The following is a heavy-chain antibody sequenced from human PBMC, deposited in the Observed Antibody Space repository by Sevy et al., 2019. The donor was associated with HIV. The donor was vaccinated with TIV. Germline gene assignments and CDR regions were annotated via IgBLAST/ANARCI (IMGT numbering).Heavy chain of an antibody. D-gene: IGHD6-13*01. J-gene: IGHJ6*02. CDR1: VFTFSSYS. V-gene: IGHV3-21*01. CDR2: ISSSSSYI. CDR3: ARDTDSSSWYDYYYYGMDV. Sequence: GGSLRLSCAASVFTFSSYSMNWVRQAPGKGLEWVSSISSSSSYIYYADSVKGRFTISRDNAKNSLYLQMKSLRAEDTAVYYCARDTDSSSWYDYYYYGMDVWGQGTTVTVSS.